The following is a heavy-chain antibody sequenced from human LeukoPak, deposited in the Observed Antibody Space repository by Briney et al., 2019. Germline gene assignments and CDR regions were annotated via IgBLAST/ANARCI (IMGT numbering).Heavy chain of an antibody. V-gene: IGHV4-34*01. Sequence: SEPLSLTCAVYGGSFSGYYWSWIRPPPGKGPEWIGEINHSGSTNYNPSPKSRVTISVDTSKNQFSLKLSSVTAADTAVYYCARKGVTTTASGAFDIWGEGTMGTVSS. CDR3: ARKGVTTTASGAFDI. CDR2: INHSGST. CDR1: GGSFSGYY. D-gene: IGHD4-17*01. J-gene: IGHJ3*02.